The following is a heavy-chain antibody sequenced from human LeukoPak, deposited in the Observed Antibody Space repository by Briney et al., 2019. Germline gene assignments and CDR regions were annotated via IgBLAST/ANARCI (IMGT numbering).Heavy chain of an antibody. CDR2: ISGSGGST. V-gene: IGHV3-23*01. J-gene: IGHJ4*02. Sequence: GGSLRLSCAASGFTFSSYAMSWVRQAPGKGLEGVSAISGSGGSTYYADSVKGRFTISRDNSKNTLYLQMNSLRAEDTAVYYCAKESKYITIFGVANYFDYWGQGTLVTVSS. CDR1: GFTFSSYA. CDR3: AKESKYITIFGVANYFDY. D-gene: IGHD3-3*01.